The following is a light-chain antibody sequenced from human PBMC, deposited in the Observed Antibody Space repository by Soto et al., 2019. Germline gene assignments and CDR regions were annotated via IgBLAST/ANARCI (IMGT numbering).Light chain of an antibody. CDR1: QGIRTA. Sequence: AIKMTQSPSSLAASVGDRVTITCRASQGIRTALGWYQQKPGKAPQLLIYGASSLQSGVPSRFSGSGSGTDFTLTISRLQPEDSATYYCLQDYNYPRAFGQGTKVEIK. V-gene: IGKV1-6*01. CDR2: GAS. J-gene: IGKJ1*01. CDR3: LQDYNYPRA.